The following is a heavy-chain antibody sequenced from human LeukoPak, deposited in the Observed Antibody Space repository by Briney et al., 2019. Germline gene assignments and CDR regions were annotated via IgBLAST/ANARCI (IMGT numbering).Heavy chain of an antibody. CDR3: ARGKVYNWTSDNWFDP. V-gene: IGHV4-31*03. CDR1: GGSISSGGYY. D-gene: IGHD1-20*01. Sequence: RTSETLSLTCTVSGGSISSGGYYWSWIRQHPGKGLEWIGYIYYSGSTYYNPSLKSRVTISVDTSKNQFSLKLSSVTAADTAVYYCARGKVYNWTSDNWFDPWGQGTLVTVSS. CDR2: IYYSGST. J-gene: IGHJ5*02.